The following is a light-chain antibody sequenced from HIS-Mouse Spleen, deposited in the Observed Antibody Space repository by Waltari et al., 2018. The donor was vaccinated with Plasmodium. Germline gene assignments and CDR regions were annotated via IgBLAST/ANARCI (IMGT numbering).Light chain of an antibody. CDR3: QQSYSTPRGT. Sequence: DIQMTQSHSSLSASVGARVTITCRASQSISSYLNWYQQKPGKAPKLLIYAASSLQSGVPSRFSGSGSGTDFTLTISSLQPEDFATDYCQQSYSTPRGTFGQGTKLEIK. J-gene: IGKJ2*02. V-gene: IGKV1-39*01. CDR1: QSISSY. CDR2: AAS.